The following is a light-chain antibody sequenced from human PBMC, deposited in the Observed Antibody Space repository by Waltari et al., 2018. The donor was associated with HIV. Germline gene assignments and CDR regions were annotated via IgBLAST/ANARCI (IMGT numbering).Light chain of an antibody. CDR2: GAS. CDR1: QDIGNY. Sequence: AIRLTQSPSSLSASTGDRVNITCRASQDIGNYLAWYQHKPGKAPKLLIYGASTLQSGIPSRFNGSGSGTDFTLTISCLQSEDLGVYYCQQYYSYSTFGLGTTLDV. V-gene: IGKV1-8*01. CDR3: QQYYSYST. J-gene: IGKJ3*01.